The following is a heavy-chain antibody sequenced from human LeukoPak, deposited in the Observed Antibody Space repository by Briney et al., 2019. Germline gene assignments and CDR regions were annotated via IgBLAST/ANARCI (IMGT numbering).Heavy chain of an antibody. J-gene: IGHJ4*02. CDR1: GYTFTSYG. CDR2: ISAYNGNT. Sequence: ASVKVSCKASGYTFTSYGISWVRQAPGQGLEWMGWISAYNGNTNYAQKLQGRVTMTTDTSTSTAYMELRSLRSDDTAVYYCARSPRFHNQYYFDCWGQGTLVTVSS. V-gene: IGHV1-18*01. CDR3: ARSPRFHNQYYFDC. D-gene: IGHD1-14*01.